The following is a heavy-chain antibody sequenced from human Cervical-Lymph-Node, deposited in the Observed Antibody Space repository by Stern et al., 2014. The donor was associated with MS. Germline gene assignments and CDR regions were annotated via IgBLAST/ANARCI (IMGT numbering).Heavy chain of an antibody. CDR1: GFSLSTSGVG. Sequence: QVTLKESGPTLIKPTQTLTLTCTFSGFSLSTSGVGVGWIRQPPGKALEWLAFIYWDGDQAYSPSLKSRLTITKDTSKNQVVLTMTNVDPVDTATYHCAHISMFYYYGMDVWGQGITVTVPS. J-gene: IGHJ6*02. CDR2: IYWDGDQ. CDR3: AHISMFYYYGMDV. V-gene: IGHV2-5*02. D-gene: IGHD3-10*02.